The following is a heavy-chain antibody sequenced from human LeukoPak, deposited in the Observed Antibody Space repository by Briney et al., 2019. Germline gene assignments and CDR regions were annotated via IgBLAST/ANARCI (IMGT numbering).Heavy chain of an antibody. Sequence: ASVKVSCRASGYTFSGYYMHWVRQAPGQGLEWMGWINPNSGGTDYAQKFQGRVSMTRDTSISTAYMELSRLRSDDTAVYYCASGDRVTMLRGGNIGYFNYWGQGTLVTVSS. D-gene: IGHD3-10*01. CDR2: INPNSGGT. CDR3: ASGDRVTMLRGGNIGYFNY. J-gene: IGHJ4*02. CDR1: GYTFSGYY. V-gene: IGHV1-2*02.